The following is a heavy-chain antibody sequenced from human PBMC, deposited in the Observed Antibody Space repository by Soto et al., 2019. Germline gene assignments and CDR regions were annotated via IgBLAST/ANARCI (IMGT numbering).Heavy chain of an antibody. D-gene: IGHD2-2*01. CDR3: ARGRSINTNMDY. CDR1: GFTFSTYS. CDR2: ISSGGSV. Sequence: EVQLVESGGGLVKPGGSLRLSCAASGFTFSTYSMNWVRQAPGKGLEWISSISSGGSVSYAESVKGRFTISRDNAKNSLYLQMDSLRAEDTAVYYCARGRSINTNMDYWGQGTLVTVSS. V-gene: IGHV3-21*01. J-gene: IGHJ4*02.